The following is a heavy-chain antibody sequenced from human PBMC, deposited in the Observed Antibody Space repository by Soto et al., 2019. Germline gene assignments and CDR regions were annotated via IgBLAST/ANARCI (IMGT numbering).Heavy chain of an antibody. J-gene: IGHJ4*02. V-gene: IGHV1-69*13. CDR1: GGTFSSYA. CDR3: ARDPSISSGWYYFDY. D-gene: IGHD6-19*01. Sequence: GASVTVSCTASGGTFSSYAISWVRQAPGQGLEWMGGIIPIFGTANYAQKFQGRVTITADESTSTAYMELSSLRSEDTAVYYCARDPSISSGWYYFDYWGQGTLVTVSS. CDR2: IIPIFGTA.